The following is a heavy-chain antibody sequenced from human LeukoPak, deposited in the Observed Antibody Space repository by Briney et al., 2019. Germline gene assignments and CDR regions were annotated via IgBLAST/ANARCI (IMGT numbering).Heavy chain of an antibody. CDR1: GGSISSGGYY. CDR3: ARRVDTAIVNWFDP. J-gene: IGHJ5*02. Sequence: SETLSLTCTVSGGSISSGGYYWSWIRQHPGKGLEWIGYIYYSGSTYYNPSLKSRVTISVDTSKNQFSLKLSSVTAADTAVYYCARRVDTAIVNWFDPWGQGTLVTVSS. V-gene: IGHV4-31*03. CDR2: IYYSGST. D-gene: IGHD5-18*01.